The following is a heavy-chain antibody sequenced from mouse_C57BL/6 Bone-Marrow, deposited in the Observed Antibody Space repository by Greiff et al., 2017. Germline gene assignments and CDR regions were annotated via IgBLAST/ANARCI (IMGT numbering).Heavy chain of an antibody. Sequence: QVQLQQPGTELVKPGASVKLSCKASGYTFTSYWMHWVKQRPGQGLEWIGNINPSNGGTNYNEKFKCKATLTVDKSSSTAYMQLSSLTSEDSAVYYCARGVYYYGSSYDFDYWGQGTTLTVSS. CDR2: INPSNGGT. D-gene: IGHD1-1*01. J-gene: IGHJ2*01. V-gene: IGHV1-53*01. CDR3: ARGVYYYGSSYDFDY. CDR1: GYTFTSYW.